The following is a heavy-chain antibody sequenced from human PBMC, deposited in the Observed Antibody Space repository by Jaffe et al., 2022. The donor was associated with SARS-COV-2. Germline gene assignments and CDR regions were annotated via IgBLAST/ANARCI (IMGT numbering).Heavy chain of an antibody. CDR2: IYGGDSDI. J-gene: IGHJ4*02. Sequence: EVQLVQSGAEVKKPGESLKISCKGSGYRFTNFWIGWVRQTPGKGLEWMGIIYGGDSDIRYGPSFRGQVTISGDKSINTAYLHWSSLKASDTATYYCARLGYENASVSGDYWGQGTLVTVSS. V-gene: IGHV5-51*01. CDR3: ARLGYENASVSGDY. CDR1: GYRFTNFW. D-gene: IGHD2-8*01.